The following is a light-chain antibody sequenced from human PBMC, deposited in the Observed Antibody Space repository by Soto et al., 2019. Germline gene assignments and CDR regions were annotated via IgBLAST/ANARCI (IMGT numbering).Light chain of an antibody. CDR3: SSSTGGGTFV. CDR1: ISDVGAYDY. Sequence: QSALTQPASVSGAPGQSITISCTGTISDVGAYDYVSWYQQYPGKAPKVIIYEVRKRPSGISNRFSGSKSGNTASLTISGLQNEDEADYHCSSSTGGGTFVFGTGTKLTVL. CDR2: EVR. V-gene: IGLV2-14*01. J-gene: IGLJ1*01.